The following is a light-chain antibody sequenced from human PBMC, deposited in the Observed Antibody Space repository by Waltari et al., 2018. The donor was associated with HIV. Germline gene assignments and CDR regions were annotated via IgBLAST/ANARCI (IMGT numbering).Light chain of an antibody. V-gene: IGKV3-15*01. J-gene: IGKJ1*01. CDR2: GTS. CDR3: QQYKNGWT. CDR1: QSVSTS. Sequence: EVVMAQYPATLSVSPGERAILSCRASQSVSTSLAWYQQKPGQAPRLLIFGTSTRATGVSARFSGSGSGTYFSLTSSSLQSEDLAVYYCQQYKNGWTFGQGTKVDIK.